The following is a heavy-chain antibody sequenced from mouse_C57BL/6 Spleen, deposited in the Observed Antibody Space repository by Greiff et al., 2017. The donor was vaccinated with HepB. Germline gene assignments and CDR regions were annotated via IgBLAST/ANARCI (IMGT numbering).Heavy chain of an antibody. D-gene: IGHD1-1*01. CDR3: ARSDYASSRFDY. Sequence: QVQLKQSGPELVKPGASVKISCKASGYAFSSSWMNWVKQRPGKGLEWIGRIYPGDGDTNYNGKFKGKATLTADKSSSTAYMQLSSLTSEDSAVYFCARSDYASSRFDYWGQGTTLTVSS. J-gene: IGHJ2*01. CDR1: GYAFSSSW. V-gene: IGHV1-82*01. CDR2: IYPGDGDT.